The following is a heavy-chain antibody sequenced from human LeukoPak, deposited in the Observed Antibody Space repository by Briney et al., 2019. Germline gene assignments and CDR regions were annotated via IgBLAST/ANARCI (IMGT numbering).Heavy chain of an antibody. V-gene: IGHV3-21*01. CDR3: ARLPLRYCTNGVCSPHFDY. Sequence: GGSLRLSCAASGFTFSSYSMNWVRQAPGKGLEWVSSISSSSSYIYYADSVKGRFTISRDNAKNSLYLQMNSLRAEDTAVYYCARLPLRYCTNGVCSPHFDYWGQGTLVTVSS. J-gene: IGHJ4*02. CDR1: GFTFSSYS. CDR2: ISSSSSYI. D-gene: IGHD2-8*01.